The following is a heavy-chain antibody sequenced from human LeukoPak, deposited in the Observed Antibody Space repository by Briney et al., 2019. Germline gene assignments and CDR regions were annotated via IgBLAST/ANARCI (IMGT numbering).Heavy chain of an antibody. Sequence: SETLSLTCTVSGGSISSYYWSWIRQPPGKGLEWIGYIYYSGSTNYNPSLKSRVTISVDTSKNQFSLKLSSVTAADTAVYYCARANGDYDGGPCDYWGQGTLVTVSS. J-gene: IGHJ4*02. CDR3: ARANGDYDGGPCDY. V-gene: IGHV4-59*08. CDR1: GGSISSYY. CDR2: IYYSGST. D-gene: IGHD4-17*01.